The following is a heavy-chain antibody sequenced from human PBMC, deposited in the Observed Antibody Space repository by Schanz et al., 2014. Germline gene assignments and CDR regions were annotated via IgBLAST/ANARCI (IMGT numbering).Heavy chain of an antibody. Sequence: QVQLVESGGGVVQPGRSLRLSCAASGFTFSAYGMHWVRQAPGKGLDWVVAIWYDGNNKYYADSVIGRFTISRDNSKNTLYLQMNSLRAEGPALYYCAKDPHRDYGGKPQAFDIWGQGTMATVSS. J-gene: IGHJ3*02. CDR2: IWYDGNNK. D-gene: IGHD4-17*01. CDR3: AKDPHRDYGGKPQAFDI. V-gene: IGHV3-33*06. CDR1: GFTFSAYG.